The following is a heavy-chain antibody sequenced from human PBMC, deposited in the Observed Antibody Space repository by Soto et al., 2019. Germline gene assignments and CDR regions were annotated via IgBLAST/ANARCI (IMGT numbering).Heavy chain of an antibody. CDR3: AKVWXXDXGXWYFDL. CDR1: GFTFSSYG. V-gene: IGHV3-30*18. D-gene: IGHD4-17*01. CDR2: ISYDGSNK. J-gene: IGHJ2*01. Sequence: QVQLVESGGGVVQPGRSLRLSCAASGFTFSSYGMHWVRQAPGKGLEWVAVISYDGSNKYYADSVKGRFTISRDNSKNTLYLQMXSLRAXDTAXYYCAKVWXXDXGXWYFDLWGRDTLVTVSS.